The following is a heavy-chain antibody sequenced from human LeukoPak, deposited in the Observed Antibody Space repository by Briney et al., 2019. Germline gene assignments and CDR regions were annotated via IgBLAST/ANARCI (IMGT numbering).Heavy chain of an antibody. D-gene: IGHD5-12*01. J-gene: IGHJ4*02. Sequence: PGGSLRLSCAASGFTLSSYAMSWVRQAPGKGLEWVSRSSDSGDITYYADSVKGRFTISRDNSKNTLYLQMNSLRAEDTAVYYCSKDRAGYSGARGFDYWGQGTLVTVSS. CDR3: SKDRAGYSGARGFDY. V-gene: IGHV3-23*01. CDR1: GFTLSSYA. CDR2: SSDSGDIT.